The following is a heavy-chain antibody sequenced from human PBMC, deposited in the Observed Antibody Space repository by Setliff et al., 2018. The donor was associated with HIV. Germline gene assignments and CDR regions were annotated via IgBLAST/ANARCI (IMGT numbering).Heavy chain of an antibody. J-gene: IGHJ4*02. CDR2: INTNTGSP. V-gene: IGHV7-4-1*02. Sequence: RASVKVSCKASGYNFDTYPINWIRQAPGQGPKWMGWINTNTGSPRFAQGFRGRFGFSLDASVTTTYLHIKDLKAEDIAVYYCARDGADYNFRSGTYPFDIWGQGTLVTVSS. D-gene: IGHD3-3*01. CDR3: ARDGADYNFRSGTYPFDI. CDR1: GYNFDTYP.